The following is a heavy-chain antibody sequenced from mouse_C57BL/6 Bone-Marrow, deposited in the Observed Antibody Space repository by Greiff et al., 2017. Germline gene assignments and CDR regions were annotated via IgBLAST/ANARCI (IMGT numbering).Heavy chain of an antibody. Sequence: QVQLKEPGAELVKPGASVKMSCKASGYTFTSYWITWVKQRPGQGLEWIGDIYPGSGSTNYNEKFKSKATLTVDTSSSTAYMQLSTLTSEDSAVYYCASPAYYIPYYAMDYWGHGTSVTVSS. D-gene: IGHD2-12*01. V-gene: IGHV1-55*01. J-gene: IGHJ4*01. CDR3: ASPAYYIPYYAMDY. CDR2: IYPGSGST. CDR1: GYTFTSYW.